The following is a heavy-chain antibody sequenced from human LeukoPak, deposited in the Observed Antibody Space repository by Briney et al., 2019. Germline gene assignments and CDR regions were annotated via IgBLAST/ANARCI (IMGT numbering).Heavy chain of an antibody. CDR3: ARGGYSGYDFAFDI. CDR1: GFTVSSNY. Sequence: GGSLRLSCAASGFTVSSNYMSWVRQAPGKGLEWVSVIYSGGSTYYADFVKGRFTISRDNSKNTLYLQVNSLRAEDTAVYYCARGGYSGYDFAFDIWGQGTMVTVSS. D-gene: IGHD5-12*01. V-gene: IGHV3-66*01. CDR2: IYSGGST. J-gene: IGHJ3*02.